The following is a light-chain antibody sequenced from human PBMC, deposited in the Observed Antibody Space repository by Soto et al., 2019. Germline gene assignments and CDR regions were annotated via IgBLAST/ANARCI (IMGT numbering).Light chain of an antibody. V-gene: IGKV1-27*01. J-gene: IGKJ2*01. CDR3: QKYNSAPYT. CDR1: QGINNY. CDR2: AAS. Sequence: DIQMTQSPSSLSASVGDRVTITCWASQGINNYLAWYQQKPGKVPKLLIFAASTLQSGVPSRFSGSGSGTDYTLTISSLQPEDVATYYCQKYNSAPYTFGQGTKLEIK.